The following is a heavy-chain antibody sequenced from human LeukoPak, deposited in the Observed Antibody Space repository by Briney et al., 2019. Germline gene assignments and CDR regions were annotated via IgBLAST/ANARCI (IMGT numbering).Heavy chain of an antibody. Sequence: GGSLRLSCAASGFTFSSYGMHWVRQAPGKGLEWVAALSHDGNNDFYADSVKGRFTISRDNSKSTLYLQMNSLRAGDTATFYCAKDNYYGSSAVIDYWGQGALVTVSS. CDR2: LSHDGNND. V-gene: IGHV3-30*18. D-gene: IGHD3-22*01. J-gene: IGHJ4*02. CDR3: AKDNYYGSSAVIDY. CDR1: GFTFSSYG.